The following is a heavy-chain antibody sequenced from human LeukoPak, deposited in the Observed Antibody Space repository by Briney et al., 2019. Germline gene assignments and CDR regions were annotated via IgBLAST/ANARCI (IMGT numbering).Heavy chain of an antibody. CDR2: IIPIFGTA. Sequence: ASVKVSCKASGGTFSSYAISWVRQAPGQGLEWMGRIIPIFGTANYAQKFQSRVTITTDESTSTAYMELSSLRSEDTAVYYCASSLRGYNYFDYWGQGTLVTVSS. J-gene: IGHJ4*02. D-gene: IGHD5-24*01. CDR3: ASSLRGYNYFDY. CDR1: GGTFSSYA. V-gene: IGHV1-69*05.